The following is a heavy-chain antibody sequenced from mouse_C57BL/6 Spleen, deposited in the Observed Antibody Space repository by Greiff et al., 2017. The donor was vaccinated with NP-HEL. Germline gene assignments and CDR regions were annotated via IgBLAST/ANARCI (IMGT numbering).Heavy chain of an antibody. CDR2: IYPGGGYT. CDR1: GYTFTNYW. V-gene: IGHV1-63*01. D-gene: IGHD5-5*01. J-gene: IGHJ1*03. CDR3: ARGTTTRYFDV. Sequence: QVQLQQSGAELVRPGTSVKMSCKASGYTFTNYWIGWAKQRPGHGLEWIGDIYPGGGYTNYNEKFKGKATLTADKSSSTAYMQFSSLTSEDSAIYYCARGTTTRYFDVWGTGTTVTVSS.